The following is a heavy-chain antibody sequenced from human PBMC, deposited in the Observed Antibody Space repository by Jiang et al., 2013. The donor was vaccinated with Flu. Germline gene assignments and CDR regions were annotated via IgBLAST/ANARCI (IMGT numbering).Heavy chain of an antibody. Sequence: SGAEVKKPGSSVKVSCKASGGTFSRYTINWVRQAPGQGLEWMGGITPFLGMPHYAQKFQGRVTITADESTNTAYMELSSLRSDDTALYYCADVLHDSDGDAYAFDMVGPRDKSVTVSS. D-gene: IGHD4-23*01. V-gene: IGHV1-69*16. CDR1: GGTFSRYT. CDR2: ITPFLGMP. CDR3: ADVLHDSDGDAYAFDM. J-gene: IGHJ3*02.